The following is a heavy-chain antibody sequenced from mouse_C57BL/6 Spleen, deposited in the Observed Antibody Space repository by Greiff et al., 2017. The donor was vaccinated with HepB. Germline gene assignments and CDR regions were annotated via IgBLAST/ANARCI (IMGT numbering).Heavy chain of an antibody. D-gene: IGHD1-3*01. CDR2: IYPGSGNT. Sequence: QVQLQQSGAELVRPGASVKLSCKASGYTFTDYYINWVKQRPGQGLEWIARIYPGSGNTYYNEKFKGKATLTAEKSSSTAYMQRSSLTSEDSAVYCCARRGSKDEMDYWGQGSSVTVSS. V-gene: IGHV1-76*01. CDR3: ARRGSKDEMDY. CDR1: GYTFTDYY. J-gene: IGHJ4*01.